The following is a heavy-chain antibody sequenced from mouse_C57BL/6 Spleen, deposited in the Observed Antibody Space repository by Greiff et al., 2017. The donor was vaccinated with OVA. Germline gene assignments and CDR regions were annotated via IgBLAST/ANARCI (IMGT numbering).Heavy chain of an antibody. Sequence: QVQLQQPGAELVKPGASVKLSCKASGYTFTSYWMQWVNQRPGQGLEWIGEIDPSDSYTNYNQKFKGKATLTVDTSSSTAYMQLSSLTSEDSAVYYCAREDRGLRRAMDYWGQGTSVTVSS. D-gene: IGHD2-4*01. V-gene: IGHV1-50*01. CDR2: IDPSDSYT. CDR1: GYTFTSYW. CDR3: AREDRGLRRAMDY. J-gene: IGHJ4*01.